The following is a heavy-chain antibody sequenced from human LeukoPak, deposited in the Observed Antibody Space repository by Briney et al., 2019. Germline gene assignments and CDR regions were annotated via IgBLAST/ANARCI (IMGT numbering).Heavy chain of an antibody. CDR3: AREIPDYYMDV. Sequence: GASVKVSCKASGYTFTSYYMHWVRQAPGQGLEWMGIINPSGGSTSYAQKFQGRVTMTRDMSTSTVYMELSSLRSEDTAVYYCAREIPDYYMDVWGKGTTVTGSS. V-gene: IGHV1-46*03. CDR1: GYTFTSYY. J-gene: IGHJ6*03. CDR2: INPSGGST.